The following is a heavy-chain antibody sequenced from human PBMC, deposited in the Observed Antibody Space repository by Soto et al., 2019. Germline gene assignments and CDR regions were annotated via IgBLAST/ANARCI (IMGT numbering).Heavy chain of an antibody. J-gene: IGHJ4*02. CDR2: ICWDDDR. CDR3: VHRPGGYLSGWDNGYFDY. D-gene: IGHD6-19*01. Sequence: QITLNESGPTLVTPTQTLTLTCTFSGFSFSTSQVGVGWIRQPPGKAQEWLALICWDDDRRYNPSLRNRLSISKDTSKNMVVLTLTNMDPVDTGTYYCVHRPGGYLSGWDNGYFDYWGRGALVTVSS. V-gene: IGHV2-5*02. CDR1: GFSFSTSQVG.